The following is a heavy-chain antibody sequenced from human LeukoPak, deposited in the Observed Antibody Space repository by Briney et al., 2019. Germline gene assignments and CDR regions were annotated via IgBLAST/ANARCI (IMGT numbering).Heavy chain of an antibody. CDR2: IYPGDSDT. Sequence: GESLQISCQGSGYIFTSYWIGWVRQLPGKGLEWMGIIYPGDSDTRYSPSFQGQVTISADKSISTAYLQWSSLKASDTAMYYCARLRIAAAGPFGRWFDSWGQGTLVTVSS. D-gene: IGHD6-13*01. V-gene: IGHV5-51*01. CDR3: ARLRIAAAGPFGRWFDS. J-gene: IGHJ5*01. CDR1: GYIFTSYW.